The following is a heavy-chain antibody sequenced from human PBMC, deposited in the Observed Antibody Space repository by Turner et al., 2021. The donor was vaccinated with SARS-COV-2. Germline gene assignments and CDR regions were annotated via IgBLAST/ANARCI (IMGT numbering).Heavy chain of an antibody. D-gene: IGHD6-19*01. Sequence: QVQLVQSGAEVKKPGASVKVSCKVSGYTLTELSMHWVRQAPGKGLEWMGGFDPEDGETIYAQKFLGRVTMTEDTSTDTAYMELSSLRSEDTAVYYCATGVAVAGTPSDYYYYYGMDVWGQGTTVTVSS. CDR3: ATGVAVAGTPSDYYYYYGMDV. CDR2: FDPEDGET. CDR1: GYTLTELS. V-gene: IGHV1-24*01. J-gene: IGHJ6*02.